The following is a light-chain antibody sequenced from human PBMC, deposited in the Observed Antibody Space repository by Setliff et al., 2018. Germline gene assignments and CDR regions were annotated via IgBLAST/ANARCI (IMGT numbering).Light chain of an antibody. J-gene: IGLJ3*02. CDR1: RSGVGGYNF. CDR3: CSFGGTYNGGV. V-gene: IGLV2-11*01. Sequence: QSALTQPRSVSGSPGQSVTISCTGTRSGVGGYNFVSWYQQSPGKPPKLIIYDVSKRPSDISDRFSGSRSGNTASLTISGLQAEDESIYYCCSFGGTYNGGVFGGGTKVTAL. CDR2: DVS.